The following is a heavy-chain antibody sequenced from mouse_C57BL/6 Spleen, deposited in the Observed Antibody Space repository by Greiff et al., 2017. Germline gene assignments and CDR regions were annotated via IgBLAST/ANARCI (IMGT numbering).Heavy chain of an antibody. CDR1: GYTFTSYW. CDR3: ARATPLLPYYFDY. D-gene: IGHD1-1*01. CDR2: IHPNSGST. Sequence: QVQLKQPGAELVKPGASVKLSCKASGYTFTSYWMHWVKQRPGQGLEWIGMIHPNSGSTNYNEKFKSKATLTVDKSSSTAYMQLSSLTSEDSSVYYCARATPLLPYYFDYWGQGTTLTVSS. J-gene: IGHJ2*01. V-gene: IGHV1-64*01.